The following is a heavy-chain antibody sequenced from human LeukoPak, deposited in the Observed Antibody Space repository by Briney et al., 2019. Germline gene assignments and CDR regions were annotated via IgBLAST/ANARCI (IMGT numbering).Heavy chain of an antibody. V-gene: IGHV3-9*01. CDR3: ARVAVAGTDDYNWFDP. CDR2: ISWNSGSI. CDR1: GFTFDDYA. Sequence: GRSLRLSCAASGFTFDDYAMHWVRQAPGKGLEWVSGISWNSGSIGYADSVKGRSTISRDNAKNSLYLQMNSLRAEDTAVYYCARVAVAGTDDYNWFDPWGQGTLVTVSS. J-gene: IGHJ5*02. D-gene: IGHD6-19*01.